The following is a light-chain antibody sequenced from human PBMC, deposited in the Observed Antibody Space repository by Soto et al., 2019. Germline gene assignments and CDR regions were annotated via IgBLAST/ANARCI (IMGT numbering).Light chain of an antibody. CDR2: DVT. Sequence: QSALTQPASVSGSPGRSVTISCTGTSSDVGDFNYVSWYQHLPGRAPKLIIYDVTNRPSGISYRFSASKSGRTASLTISGLQAEHEADYYCRSYSSSTTHVVFGGGTKLTVL. CDR3: RSYSSSTTHVV. V-gene: IGLV2-14*03. J-gene: IGLJ2*01. CDR1: SSDVGDFNY.